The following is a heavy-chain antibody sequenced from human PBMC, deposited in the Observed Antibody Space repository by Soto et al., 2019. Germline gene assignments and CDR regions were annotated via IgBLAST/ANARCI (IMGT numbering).Heavy chain of an antibody. J-gene: IGHJ4*02. V-gene: IGHV4-59*01. D-gene: IGHD3-22*01. Sequence: SETLSLTCTVSGGSISSYYWSWIRQPPGKGLEWIGYIYYSGSTNYNPSLKGRVTISVDTSKNQFSLRLSSVTAADTAVYYCARGFDYYDSSGYPRIWGQGTLVTVSS. CDR3: ARGFDYYDSSGYPRI. CDR2: IYYSGST. CDR1: GGSISSYY.